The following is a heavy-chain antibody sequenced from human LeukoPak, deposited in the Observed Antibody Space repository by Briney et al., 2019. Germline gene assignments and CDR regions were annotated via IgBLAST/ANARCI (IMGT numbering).Heavy chain of an antibody. V-gene: IGHV3-33*08. D-gene: IGHD3-22*01. Sequence: GGSLRLSCAASGFTFSNYWMSWVRQAPGKGLEWVAVIWYDGSNKYYADSVKGRFTISRDNSKNTLYLQMNSLRAEDTAVYYCAREMIDYYDSFDYWGQGTLVTVSS. J-gene: IGHJ4*02. CDR2: IWYDGSNK. CDR1: GFTFSNYW. CDR3: AREMIDYYDSFDY.